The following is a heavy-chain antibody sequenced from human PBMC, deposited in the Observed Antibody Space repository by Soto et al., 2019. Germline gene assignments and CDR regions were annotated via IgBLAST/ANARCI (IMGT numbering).Heavy chain of an antibody. J-gene: IGHJ4*02. CDR3: VYQRDCIGRWH. Sequence: DVRLVESAGGLVRPGGSLRLSCEVSGMYFPHAYMNWVRQAPGKGLEWVGRVYGGGGTSREHAVPVRDRFSITRDDSKNTIYLQMDSLRIEDTAIYFCVYQRDCIGRWHWGRGALVTVSS. CDR2: VYGGGGTSR. CDR1: GMYFPHAY. D-gene: IGHD2-21*02. V-gene: IGHV3-15*07.